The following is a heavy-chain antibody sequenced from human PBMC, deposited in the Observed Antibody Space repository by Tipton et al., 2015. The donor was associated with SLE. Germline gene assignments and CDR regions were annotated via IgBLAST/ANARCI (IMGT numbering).Heavy chain of an antibody. CDR3: ARDDSSGRGAFDI. D-gene: IGHD6-19*01. V-gene: IGHV4-4*02. Sequence: TLSLTCVVSGGSISSANWWSWVRQPPGKGLEWIGEVYHSGSTNYNPSLKSRVTISVDRSKNQFSLNLTSVTAADTAVYYCARDDSSGRGAFDIWGQGTMVTVSS. CDR1: GGSISSANW. J-gene: IGHJ3*02. CDR2: VYHSGST.